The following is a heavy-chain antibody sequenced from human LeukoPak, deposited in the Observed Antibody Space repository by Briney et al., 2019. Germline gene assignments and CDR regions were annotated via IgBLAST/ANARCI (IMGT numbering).Heavy chain of an antibody. CDR3: ARHYGPPPGDAFDI. CDR2: INPNSGGT. Sequence: ASVKVSCKASGYTFTGYYMHWVRQAPGQGLEWMGWINPNSGGTNYAQKFQGRVTMTRDTSISTAYMELSRLRSDDTAVYYCARHYGPPPGDAFDIWGQGTMVTVSS. J-gene: IGHJ3*02. V-gene: IGHV1-2*02. D-gene: IGHD3-10*01. CDR1: GYTFTGYY.